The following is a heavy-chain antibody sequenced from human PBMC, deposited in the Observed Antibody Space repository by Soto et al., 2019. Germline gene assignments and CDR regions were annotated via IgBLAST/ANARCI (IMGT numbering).Heavy chain of an antibody. Sequence: EVQLVQSGAEVKKPGESLRISCKGSGYSFTSYWISWVRQMPGKGLEWMGRIDPSDSYTNYSPSFQGHVTISADKSISTAYLQWSSMKASDTAMYYWASHTYYYGSGSRPYYYYYGMDVWGQGTTVTVSS. D-gene: IGHD3-10*01. CDR2: IDPSDSYT. CDR1: GYSFTSYW. V-gene: IGHV5-10-1*03. J-gene: IGHJ6*02. CDR3: ASHTYYYGSGSRPYYYYYGMDV.